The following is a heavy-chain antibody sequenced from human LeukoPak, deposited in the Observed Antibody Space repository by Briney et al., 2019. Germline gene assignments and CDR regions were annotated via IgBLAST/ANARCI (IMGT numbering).Heavy chain of an antibody. CDR3: ARDVFFRAHNWFDP. J-gene: IGHJ5*02. CDR1: GGSFSGYY. Sequence: SETLSLTCAVYGGSFSGYYWSWIRQPPGKGLEWIGEINHSGSTNYNPSHKSRVTMSLDTSRNQISLKLTSVTAADTAVYYCARDVFFRAHNWFDPWGQGTLVTVSS. CDR2: INHSGST. D-gene: IGHD3-16*01. V-gene: IGHV4-34*01.